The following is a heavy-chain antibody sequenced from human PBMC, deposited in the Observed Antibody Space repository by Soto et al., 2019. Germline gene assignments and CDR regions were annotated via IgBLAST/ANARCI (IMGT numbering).Heavy chain of an antibody. V-gene: IGHV3-23*01. CDR3: AKGGDYGSGLFDP. Sequence: EVQLLESGGGLVQPGGSLRLSCAASGFTFSRYAMSWVRQAPGKGLEWVSAISGSGGSTYYADSVKGRFTISRDNSKNSLYLQMNSLRAEDTAVYYCAKGGDYGSGLFDPWGQGTLVTVSS. D-gene: IGHD3-10*01. CDR1: GFTFSRYA. CDR2: ISGSGGST. J-gene: IGHJ5*02.